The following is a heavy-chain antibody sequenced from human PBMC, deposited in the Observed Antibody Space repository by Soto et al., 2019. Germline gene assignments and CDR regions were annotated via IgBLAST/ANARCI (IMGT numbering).Heavy chain of an antibody. CDR1: GFTFTNYA. V-gene: IGHV3-23*01. CDR2: ISGGDGDT. Sequence: EVQLLESGGGLVKPGGSLRLSCAASGFTFTNYAMTWVRQAPGKGLEWVSSISGGDGDTSYADSVKGRFTISRDNSENTMFLQMNSLRPGDTAVYYCAKDRFTSTVRKYWFFDLWGRGTLVTVSS. D-gene: IGHD3-10*01. CDR3: AKDRFTSTVRKYWFFDL. J-gene: IGHJ2*01.